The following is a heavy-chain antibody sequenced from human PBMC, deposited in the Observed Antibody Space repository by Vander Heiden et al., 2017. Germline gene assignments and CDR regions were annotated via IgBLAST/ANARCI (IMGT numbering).Heavy chain of an antibody. V-gene: IGHV1-69*10. CDR2: IIPILGIA. CDR3: ARSARRSSGCPREGCGMDV. J-gene: IGHJ6*02. CDR1: GGTFRSYA. Sequence: QVQLVQSGAAVKKPGSSVKVSCKASGGTFRSYATSWVRQPPGQEHGGMGEIIPILGIANYAQKFQGRVTITADKSTSTAYMELSSLRSEDTAVYYWARSARRSSGCPREGCGMDVWGQGTTVTVSS. D-gene: IGHD6-19*01.